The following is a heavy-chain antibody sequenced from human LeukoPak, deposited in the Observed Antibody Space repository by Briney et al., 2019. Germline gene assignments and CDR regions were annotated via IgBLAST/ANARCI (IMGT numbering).Heavy chain of an antibody. D-gene: IGHD3-10*01. V-gene: IGHV3-33*01. CDR2: IWYDGSNK. J-gene: IGHJ4*02. CDR3: ARDYGSGSYLLYYFDY. Sequence: GRSLRLSCAASGFTFSSYGMHWVRQAPGKGLEWVAVIWYDGSNKYYADSVKGRSTISRDNSKNTLYLQMNSLRAEDTAVYYCARDYGSGSYLLYYFDYWGQGTLVTVSS. CDR1: GFTFSSYG.